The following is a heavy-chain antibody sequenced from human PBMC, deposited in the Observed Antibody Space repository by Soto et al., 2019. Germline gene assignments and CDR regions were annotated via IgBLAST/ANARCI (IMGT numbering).Heavy chain of an antibody. D-gene: IGHD4-17*01. CDR2: VDPNGGGS. CDR1: GYSFTDYK. CDR3: ATWVDYGDFEGFDF. V-gene: IGHV1-2*04. J-gene: IGHJ4*02. Sequence: GASVKGSCKTSGYSFTDYKLHWGRQAPGQGLEWMGWVDPNGGGSNSAQKFQGSVTMTWDTSITTAYLDLTRLTTNDTATYFCATWVDYGDFEGFDFWGQGTLVTVSS.